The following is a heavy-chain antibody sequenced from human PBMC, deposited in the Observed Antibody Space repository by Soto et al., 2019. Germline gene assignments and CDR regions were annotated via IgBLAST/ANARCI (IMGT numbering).Heavy chain of an antibody. CDR1: GGSISSGGYY. Sequence: SETLSLTCTVSGGSISSGGYYWSWIRQHPGKGLEWIGYIYYSGSTYYNPSLKSRVTISVDTSKNQFSLKLSSVTAADTAVYYCAIANTAMVHGPHIDYSGQATLVSVSS. J-gene: IGHJ4*02. D-gene: IGHD5-18*01. CDR2: IYYSGST. CDR3: AIANTAMVHGPHIDY. V-gene: IGHV4-31*03.